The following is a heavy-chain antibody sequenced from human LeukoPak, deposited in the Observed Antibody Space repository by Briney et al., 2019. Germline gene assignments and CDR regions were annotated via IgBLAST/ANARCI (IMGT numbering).Heavy chain of an antibody. D-gene: IGHD3-22*01. CDR2: MNPNSGNT. CDR3: ARVSAYYDSSGYYYYYYYFMDV. V-gene: IGHV1-8*02. CDR1: GYTFTGYY. J-gene: IGHJ6*03. Sequence: ASVKVSCKASGYTFTGYYMHWVRQAPGQGLEWMGWMNPNSGNTGYAQKFQGRVTMTRNTSISTAYMELSSLRSEDTAVYYCARVSAYYDSSGYYYYYYYFMDVWGKGTTVTISS.